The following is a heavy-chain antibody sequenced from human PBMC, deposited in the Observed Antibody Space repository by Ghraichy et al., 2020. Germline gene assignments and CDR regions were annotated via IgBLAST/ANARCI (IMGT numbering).Heavy chain of an antibody. CDR3: ARGGGNSVAGSPPYFDY. J-gene: IGHJ4*02. V-gene: IGHV4-30-2*01. CDR2: IYHSGST. Sequence: SETLSLTCAVSGGSISSGGYSWSWIRQPPGKGLEWIGYIYHSGSTYYNPSLKSRVTISVDRSKNQFSLKLSSVTAADTAVYYCARGGGNSVAGSPPYFDYWGQGTLVTVSS. D-gene: IGHD4-23*01. CDR1: GGSISSGGYS.